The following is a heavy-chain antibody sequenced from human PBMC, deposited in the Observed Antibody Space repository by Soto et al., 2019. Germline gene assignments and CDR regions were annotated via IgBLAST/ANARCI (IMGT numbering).Heavy chain of an antibody. CDR2: ISGSGGST. CDR3: PSGLDRSNWYPGYFDY. V-gene: IGHV3-23*01. CDR1: GFTFSNYA. J-gene: IGHJ4*02. D-gene: IGHD6-13*01. Sequence: GGSLRLSCAASGFTFSNYAMSWGRQAPGSGLEWVSSISGSGGSTFYTNSVKGRFTISRDNFRNTLYLQMNSPRVEDAAVYYCPSGLDRSNWYPGYFDYCAQGTLVTVSS.